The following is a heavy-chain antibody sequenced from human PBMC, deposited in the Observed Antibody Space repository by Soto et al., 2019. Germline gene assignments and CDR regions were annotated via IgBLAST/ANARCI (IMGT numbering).Heavy chain of an antibody. Sequence: QVQLQESGPGLVKPSQTLSLTCTVTGGSISSGGYYWNWIRQRPGKGLEWIGYIYYSGSTYYNPSLKSRVTISVDTSKNRFSLKLRSVTAADTAVYYCARDRQQLYSNWIDPWGQGTLVTVSS. V-gene: IGHV4-31*03. CDR3: ARDRQQLYSNWIDP. D-gene: IGHD6-13*01. J-gene: IGHJ5*02. CDR2: IYYSGST. CDR1: GGSISSGGYY.